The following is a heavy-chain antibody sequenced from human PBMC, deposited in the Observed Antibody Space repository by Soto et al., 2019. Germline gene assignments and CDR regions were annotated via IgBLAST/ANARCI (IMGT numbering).Heavy chain of an antibody. V-gene: IGHV4-34*01. D-gene: IGHD2-15*01. J-gene: IGHJ5*02. Sequence: SETLSLTCAVYGGSFSGYYWSWIRQPPGKGLEWIGEINHSGSTNYNPSLKSRVTISVDTSKNQFSLKLSSVTAADTAVYYCARGYCSGGSCYSEGFRWFDPWGQGTLVTVSS. CDR2: INHSGST. CDR3: ARGYCSGGSCYSEGFRWFDP. CDR1: GGSFSGYY.